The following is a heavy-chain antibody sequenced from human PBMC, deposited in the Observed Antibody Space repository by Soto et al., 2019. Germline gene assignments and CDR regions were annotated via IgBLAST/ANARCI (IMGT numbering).Heavy chain of an antibody. CDR1: GRTFNNFA. CDR2: IVVVSNTV. V-gene: IGHV1-69*06. D-gene: IGHD1-26*01. Sequence: QVLLLQSGAEVKEPGSSVRVSCKVSGRTFNNFAFSWLRQAPGRGPEWMGGIVVVSNTVDYSQRFQDRVTITADTSTSTLYMELSSLTSEDTAVYYCARAIKRWEVHQYFDSWGQGTLLSVFS. J-gene: IGHJ4*02. CDR3: ARAIKRWEVHQYFDS.